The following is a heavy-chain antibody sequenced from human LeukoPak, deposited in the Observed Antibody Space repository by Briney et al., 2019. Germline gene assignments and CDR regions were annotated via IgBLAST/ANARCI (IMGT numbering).Heavy chain of an antibody. Sequence: GASVKVSCKVSGYTLTELSMHWVRQAPGQGLEWMGIINPSGGSTSYAQKFQGRVTMTRDTSTSTVYMELSSLGSEDTAVYYCARGVVVYYDILTGFVSEEPWGQGTLVTVSS. CDR1: GYTLTELS. CDR2: INPSGGST. J-gene: IGHJ4*02. D-gene: IGHD3-9*01. V-gene: IGHV1-46*01. CDR3: ARGVVVYYDILTGFVSEEP.